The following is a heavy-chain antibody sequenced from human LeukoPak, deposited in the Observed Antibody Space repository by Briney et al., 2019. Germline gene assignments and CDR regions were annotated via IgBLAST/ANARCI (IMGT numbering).Heavy chain of an antibody. V-gene: IGHV4-34*01. CDR3: ARAIYYCSITSCYWEDY. J-gene: IGHJ4*02. D-gene: IGHD2-2*01. Sequence: AETLSLTCAVYGGSFSGYYWSWIRQPPGKGLEWIGEINHSGSTNYNPSLKSRVTISVDTSKNQFSLKLSSVTAADTAVYYCARAIYYCSITSCYWEDYWGQGTLVTVSS. CDR1: GGSFSGYY. CDR2: INHSGST.